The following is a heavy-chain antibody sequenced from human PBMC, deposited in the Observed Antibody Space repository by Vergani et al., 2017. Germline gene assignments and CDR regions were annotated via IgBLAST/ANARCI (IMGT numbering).Heavy chain of an antibody. CDR1: GGTFSSYD. J-gene: IGHJ6*03. D-gene: IGHD3-3*01. V-gene: IGHV1-8*02. CDR3: ARSRTEKYYDFWSGYDYYYYMDV. Sequence: QVQLVQSGAEVKKPGSSVKVSCKASGGTFSSYDINWVRQATGQGLEWMGWMNPNSGNTGYAQKFQGRVTMTRNTSISTAYMELSSLRSEDTAVYYCARSRTEKYYDFWSGYDYYYYMDVWGKGTTVTVSS. CDR2: MNPNSGNT.